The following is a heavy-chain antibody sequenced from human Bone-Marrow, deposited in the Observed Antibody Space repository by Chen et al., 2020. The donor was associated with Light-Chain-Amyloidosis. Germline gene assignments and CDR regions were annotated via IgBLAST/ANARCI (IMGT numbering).Heavy chain of an antibody. J-gene: IGHJ3*02. CDR1: ESPFTNFW. V-gene: IGHV3-7*01. D-gene: IGHD2-8*02. CDR3: ARDRGWWTFDI. Sequence: EVHLVGPGGGWAQPGGSWRPPFKPLESPFTNFWMIWVRQAPGKGLEWVANIKQDGSKNYYVDSVKGRFTISRDNAKNSLYLQMNSLRAEDTAVYYCARDRGWWTFDIWGQGTMVTVSS. CDR2: IKQDGSKN.